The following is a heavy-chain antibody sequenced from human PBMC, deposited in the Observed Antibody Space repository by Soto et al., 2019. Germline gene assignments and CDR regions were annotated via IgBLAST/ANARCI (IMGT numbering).Heavy chain of an antibody. D-gene: IGHD3-22*01. J-gene: IGHJ4*02. CDR3: AAMGVDSIGYFDY. CDR1: GDSVSSGTYY. Sequence: PSETLSLTCTVSGDSVSSGTYYWGWIRQPPGKTLEWIGYIYYSGYSNYNPSLKSRVTISVDTSKNQFSLKVTSVTAADTAVYYCAAMGVDSIGYFDYWGRGTLVTVSS. V-gene: IGHV4-61*01. CDR2: IYYSGYS.